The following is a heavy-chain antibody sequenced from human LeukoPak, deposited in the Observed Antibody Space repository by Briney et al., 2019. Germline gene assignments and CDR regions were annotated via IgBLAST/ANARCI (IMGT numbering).Heavy chain of an antibody. CDR3: AKKGGYEKFDY. V-gene: IGHV3-21*06. D-gene: IGHD3-22*01. Sequence: GGSLRLSCATSGFTFSNYNMNWVRQAPGKGLEWVSSITSDNYIYYADSLKGRFTISRDNAMNSLYLQMDSLRVDDTAVYYCAKKGGYEKFDYWGQGTLVTVSS. CDR1: GFTFSNYN. J-gene: IGHJ4*02. CDR2: ITSDNYI.